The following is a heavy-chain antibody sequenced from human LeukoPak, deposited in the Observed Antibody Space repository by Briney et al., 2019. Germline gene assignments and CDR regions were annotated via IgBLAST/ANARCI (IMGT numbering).Heavy chain of an antibody. CDR2: IYYSGNT. CDR3: ARHAPGADYALDY. J-gene: IGHJ4*02. V-gene: IGHV4-39*01. Sequence: SETLSLTCIVSGGSISSNTFYWGWIRQPPGKGLEWIGSIYYSGNTYYSPSLKSRVTISADTSGNQFSLRLDSVTAADTAIYYCARHAPGADYALDYWGQGTLVTVSS. CDR1: GGSISSNTFY. D-gene: IGHD4-17*01.